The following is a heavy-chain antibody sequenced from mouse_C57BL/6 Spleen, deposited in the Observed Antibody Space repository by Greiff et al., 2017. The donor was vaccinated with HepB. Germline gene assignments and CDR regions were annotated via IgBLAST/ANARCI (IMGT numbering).Heavy chain of an antibody. CDR1: GFTFSSYG. V-gene: IGHV5-6*02. CDR3: ARHRTGTGGYYFDY. CDR2: ISSGGSYT. J-gene: IGHJ2*01. Sequence: DVKLVESGGDLVKPGGSLKLSCAASGFTFSSYGMSWVRQTPDKRLEWVATISSGGSYTYYPDSVKGRFTISRDNAKNTLYLQMSSLKSEDTAMYYCARHRTGTGGYYFDYWGQGTTLTVSS. D-gene: IGHD4-1*01.